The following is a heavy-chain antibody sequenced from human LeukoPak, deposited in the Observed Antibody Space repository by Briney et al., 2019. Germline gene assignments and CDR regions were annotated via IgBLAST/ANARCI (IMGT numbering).Heavy chain of an antibody. Sequence: GGSLRLPCAASGFIFKNFGMYWVRQAPGKGLEWVAVMSYDGSNIYYADSVKGRFTISRDNSKNTLYLQMSSLRAEDTAIYYCARVYSSGWSLPFEYWGQGTLVTVSS. V-gene: IGHV3-30*19. CDR2: MSYDGSNI. CDR1: GFIFKNFG. D-gene: IGHD6-19*01. CDR3: ARVYSSGWSLPFEY. J-gene: IGHJ4*02.